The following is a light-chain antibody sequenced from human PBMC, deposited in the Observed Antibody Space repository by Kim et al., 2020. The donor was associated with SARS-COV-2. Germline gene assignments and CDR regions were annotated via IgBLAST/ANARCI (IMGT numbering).Light chain of an antibody. CDR1: SSDVGAYNY. Sequence: GQSITISWTGTSSDVGAYNYVSWYQQHPGKAPKVLIFDVSNRPSGLSNRFSGSKSGNTASLTISGLQVEDEADYYCSSYTSSHTYLFGTGTKVTVL. J-gene: IGLJ1*01. CDR3: SSYTSSHTYL. V-gene: IGLV2-14*04. CDR2: DVS.